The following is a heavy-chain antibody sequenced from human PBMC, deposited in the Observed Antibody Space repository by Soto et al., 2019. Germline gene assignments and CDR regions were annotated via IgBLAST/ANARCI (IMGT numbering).Heavy chain of an antibody. J-gene: IGHJ5*02. Sequence: QVQLVESGGGLVKPGGSLRLSCAASGFTFSDYYMSWIRQAPGKGLERVSYISSSGSTIYYADSVKGRFTISRDNAKNSRYLQMNSLRAEDTAVYYCARALYDCWSGSVGGWFDPWGQGTLVTVSS. V-gene: IGHV3-11*01. CDR2: ISSSGSTI. CDR3: ARALYDCWSGSVGGWFDP. D-gene: IGHD3-3*01. CDR1: GFTFSDYY.